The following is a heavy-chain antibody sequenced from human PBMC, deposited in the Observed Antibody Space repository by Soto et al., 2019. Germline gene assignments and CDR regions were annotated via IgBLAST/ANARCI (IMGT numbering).Heavy chain of an antibody. CDR2: IYYIGST. J-gene: IGHJ3*02. CDR1: GGSISSGGYY. V-gene: IGHV4-31*01. CDR3: ARFYMVRGVMGAFDI. D-gene: IGHD3-10*01. Sequence: QVQLQESGPGLVKPSQTLSLTCTVSGGSISSGGYYWSWIRQHPGKGLEWIGYIYYIGSTYYNPSLKSLVAISVDTSKTQFSLKLSSVTAADTAVYYCARFYMVRGVMGAFDIWGQGTMVTVSS.